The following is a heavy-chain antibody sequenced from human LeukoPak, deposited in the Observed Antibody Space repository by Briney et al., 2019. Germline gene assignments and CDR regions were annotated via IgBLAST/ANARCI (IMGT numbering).Heavy chain of an antibody. D-gene: IGHD3-9*01. V-gene: IGHV3-48*01. Sequence: GGSLRLSCAASGFTFSSYSMNWVRQAPGKGLEWVSYISSSSSTIYYADSVKGRFTISRDNAKNSLYLQMNSLRAEDTAVYYCARSLRYFDWLSTSPEYNWFDPWGQGTLVTVSS. CDR1: GFTFSSYS. J-gene: IGHJ5*02. CDR3: ARSLRYFDWLSTSPEYNWFDP. CDR2: ISSSSSTI.